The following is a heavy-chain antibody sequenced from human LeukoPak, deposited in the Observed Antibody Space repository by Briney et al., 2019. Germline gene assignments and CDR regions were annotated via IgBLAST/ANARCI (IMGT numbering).Heavy chain of an antibody. CDR3: ARDHAAGWELPLNWFDP. D-gene: IGHD4-23*01. CDR1: GYTFTSYG. V-gene: IGHV1-18*01. CDR2: ISAYNGNT. Sequence: ASVKVSCKASGYTFTSYGISWVRQAPGQGLEWMGWISAYNGNTNYAQKLQGRVTMTTDTSTSTAYMELRSLRSDDTAVYYCARDHAAGWELPLNWFDPWGQGTLVTVSS. J-gene: IGHJ5*02.